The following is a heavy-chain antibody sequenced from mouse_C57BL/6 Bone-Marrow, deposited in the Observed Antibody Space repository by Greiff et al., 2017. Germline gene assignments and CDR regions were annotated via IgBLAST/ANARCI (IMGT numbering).Heavy chain of an antibody. CDR1: GFTFSSYA. D-gene: IGHD2-5*01. CDR3: TRDYSIYEREMDY. J-gene: IGHJ4*01. V-gene: IGHV5-9-1*02. Sequence: EVHLVESGEGLVKPGGSLKLSCAASGFTFSSYAMSWVRQTPEQRLEWVAYISRGGDYIYYADPVQGRFTLSSEHARNPLYLQMSGLKSEDTAMKYCTRDYSIYEREMDYWGQGTSVTVSS. CDR2: ISRGGDYI.